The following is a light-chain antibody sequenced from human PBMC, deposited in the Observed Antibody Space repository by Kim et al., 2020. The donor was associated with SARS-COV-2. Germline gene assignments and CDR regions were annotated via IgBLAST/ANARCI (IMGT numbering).Light chain of an antibody. J-gene: IGLJ3*02. CDR3: QSYDSSNQV. CDR1: SGSIASNY. Sequence: NFVLTQPHSVSESPGKTVIISCTRSSGSIASNYVQWYQQRPGSAPTTVIYEDDQRPSGVPDRFSGSIDSSSNSASLTISGLKTEDEADYYCQSYDSSNQVFGGGTQLTVL. CDR2: EDD. V-gene: IGLV6-57*04.